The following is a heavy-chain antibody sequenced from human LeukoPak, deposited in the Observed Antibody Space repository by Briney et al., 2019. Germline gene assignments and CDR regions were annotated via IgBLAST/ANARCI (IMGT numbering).Heavy chain of an antibody. V-gene: IGHV4-30-2*01. CDR1: GGSISSGGYS. CDR3: AATKKAAAAFDI. CDR2: IYHSGST. Sequence: KPSETLSLTCAVSGGSISSGGYSWSWIRQPPGKGLEWIGYIYHSGSTYYNPSLKGRVTISVDRFKNQFSLKLSSVTAADTAVYYCAATKKAAAAFDIWGQGTMVTVSS. J-gene: IGHJ3*02. D-gene: IGHD6-13*01.